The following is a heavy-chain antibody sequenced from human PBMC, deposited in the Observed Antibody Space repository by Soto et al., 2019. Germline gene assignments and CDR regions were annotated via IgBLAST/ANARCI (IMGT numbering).Heavy chain of an antibody. CDR1: GFTFSSYA. D-gene: IGHD1-26*01. J-gene: IGHJ4*02. CDR3: ARRGSGSYYDY. V-gene: IGHV3-23*01. CDR2: ISGSGDST. Sequence: EVQLLESGGGLVQPGGSLRLSCAASGFTFSSYAMSWVRQAPWKGMEWVSVISGSGDSTYYADSVKGRFTISRDNSKTTLYLQMNSLRAEDTAVYYCARRGSGSYYDYWGQGTLVTVSS.